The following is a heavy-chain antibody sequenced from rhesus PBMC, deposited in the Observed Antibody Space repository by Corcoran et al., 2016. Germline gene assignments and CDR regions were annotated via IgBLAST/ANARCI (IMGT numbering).Heavy chain of an antibody. CDR1: GGSISSSY. CDR3: ARTVTTFFYGLDS. CDR2: IYCSGGGT. J-gene: IGHJ6*01. V-gene: IGHV4-169*01. Sequence: QLQLQESGPGLVKPSETLSVTCAVSGGSISSSYWSWIRQAPGKGLEWIGYIYCSGGGTNYNPSLKYRVTISIDTSKNQFSLKLSSVTAADTAVYYCARTVTTFFYGLDSWGQGVVVTVSS. D-gene: IGHD4-23*01.